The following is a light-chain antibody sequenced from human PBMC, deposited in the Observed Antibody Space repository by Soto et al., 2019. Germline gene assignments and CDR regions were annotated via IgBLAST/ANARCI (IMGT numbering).Light chain of an antibody. V-gene: IGKV3D-20*01. J-gene: IGKJ4*01. Sequence: EIVLPKSPATLSLSPGASATLSCGASQSVRSSYLAWYQQKPGLASRLLIYDASSRATGIPDRFSGSGSGTDFTLTISRLEPEDFAVYYCQQYGSSPTFGGGTKVDIK. CDR1: QSVRSSY. CDR3: QQYGSSPT. CDR2: DAS.